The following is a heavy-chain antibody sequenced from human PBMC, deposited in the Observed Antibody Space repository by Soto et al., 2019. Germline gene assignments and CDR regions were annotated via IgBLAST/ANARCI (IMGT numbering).Heavy chain of an antibody. CDR3: ARAEEGWLRSTMYYYYGMDV. CDR1: GGSISSYY. V-gene: IGHV4-59*01. D-gene: IGHD5-12*01. Sequence: SETLSLTCTVSGGSISSYYWSWIRQPPGKGLEWIGYIYYSGSTNYNPSLKSRVTISVDTSKNQFSLKLSSVTAADTAVYYCARAEEGWLRSTMYYYYGMDVWGQGTTVTVSS. CDR2: IYYSGST. J-gene: IGHJ6*02.